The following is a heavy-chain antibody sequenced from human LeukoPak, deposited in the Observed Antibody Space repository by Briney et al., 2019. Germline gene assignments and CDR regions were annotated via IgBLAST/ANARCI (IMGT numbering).Heavy chain of an antibody. Sequence: GGSLRLSCAGSGFTFSSYSMNWVRQAPGKGLEWVSYISTSSTIYYADSVKGRFTISRDNAKNSLYLQMNSLRADDTAVYYCAELGITMIGGVWGKGTTVTISS. D-gene: IGHD3-10*02. CDR3: AELGITMIGGV. J-gene: IGHJ6*04. CDR1: GFTFSSYS. V-gene: IGHV3-48*01. CDR2: ISTSSTI.